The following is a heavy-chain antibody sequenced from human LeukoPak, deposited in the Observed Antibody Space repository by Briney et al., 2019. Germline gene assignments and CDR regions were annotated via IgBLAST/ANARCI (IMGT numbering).Heavy chain of an antibody. Sequence: SETLSLTCVVSGGSISDYHWSWIRQPPGKGLEWIGYIYYDGSTNYSPSLKSRVTISLDTSKNQFSLRLSSVTAADTAVYYCARHKYTAVAFEFWGQGTLVTVSS. V-gene: IGHV4-59*08. D-gene: IGHD4-23*01. CDR1: GGSISDYH. CDR2: IYYDGST. J-gene: IGHJ4*02. CDR3: ARHKYTAVAFEF.